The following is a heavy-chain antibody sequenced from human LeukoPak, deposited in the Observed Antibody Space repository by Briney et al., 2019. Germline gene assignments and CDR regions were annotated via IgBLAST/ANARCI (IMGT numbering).Heavy chain of an antibody. D-gene: IGHD3-22*01. CDR1: GYTFTGYF. Sequence: ASVKVSCQASGYTFTGYFMHWVRQAPGEGVEWMGWINPHSGETNYAQKFQGRVTMTRDTSISTAYMELSTLRSDDTAVYYCARNYYDISGYYLSIWGQGTMVTVSS. J-gene: IGHJ3*02. CDR3: ARNYYDISGYYLSI. CDR2: INPHSGET. V-gene: IGHV1-2*02.